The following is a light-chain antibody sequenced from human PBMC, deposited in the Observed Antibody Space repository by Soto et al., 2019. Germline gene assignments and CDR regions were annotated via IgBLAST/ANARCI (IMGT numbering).Light chain of an antibody. V-gene: IGKV1-5*03. Sequence: DIQMTQSPSTLSASVGDRVTITCRASQSIRSWLAWYQQKPGKAPKLLIYKASSLESGVPSRFSGSGSGTEFTLTVSSLQPDDFATYYCQQYDSPPWTFGQGTKVDIK. CDR3: QQYDSPPWT. CDR2: KAS. J-gene: IGKJ1*01. CDR1: QSIRSW.